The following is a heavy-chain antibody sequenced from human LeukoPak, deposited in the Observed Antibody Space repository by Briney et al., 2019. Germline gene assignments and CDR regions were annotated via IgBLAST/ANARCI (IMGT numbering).Heavy chain of an antibody. J-gene: IGHJ6*02. D-gene: IGHD2/OR15-2a*01. CDR2: MNPNSGNT. CDR3: ARAEVSSDSFYHHGMDV. V-gene: IGHV1-8*01. Sequence: ASVKVSCKASGYNFINYDINWVRQATGQGLEWMGWMNPNSGNTGYAKKFQGRVTLTMYTSISTAYMEIGSLRSEDTAVYYCARAEVSSDSFYHHGMDVWGQGTTVTVSS. CDR1: GYNFINYD.